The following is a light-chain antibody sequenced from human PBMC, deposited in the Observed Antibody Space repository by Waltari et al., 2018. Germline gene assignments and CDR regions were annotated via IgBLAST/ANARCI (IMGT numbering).Light chain of an antibody. CDR3: QQTYSTPFT. V-gene: IGKV1-39*01. Sequence: DIQMTQSPSSLSASVGDRVTITCRASQSISSYLNWYQQKPGKAPKLLIYAASSLESGVPSRLRGSGSVTDFTLTISSLQPEDFATYYCQQTYSTPFTFGPGTKVDIK. J-gene: IGKJ3*01. CDR1: QSISSY. CDR2: AAS.